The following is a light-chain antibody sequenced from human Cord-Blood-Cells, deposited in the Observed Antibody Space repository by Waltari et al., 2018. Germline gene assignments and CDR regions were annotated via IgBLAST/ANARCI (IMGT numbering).Light chain of an antibody. Sequence: FVLPQSPATLPLSPGERATLAARASQRVSTELAWYQQRPGQAPRLLIYDASNRATGTPARFSGSGSGKDFTHTISGREPEDFAVYYCQQRSNGPDTFGEATKVEMK. CDR2: DAS. V-gene: IGKV3-11*01. CDR3: QQRSNGPDT. J-gene: IGKJ1*01. CDR1: QRVSTE.